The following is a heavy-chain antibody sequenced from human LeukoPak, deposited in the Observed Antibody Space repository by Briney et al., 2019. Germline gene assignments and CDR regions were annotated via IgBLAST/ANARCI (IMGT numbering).Heavy chain of an antibody. Sequence: PGGSLRLSCAASGFNVSSNYMSWVRQAPGKGLEWVSLIYSGGSAYYADSVEGRFTISRDNVENSLSLQMNSLRAEDTAVYYCARDYSSGWLFDLWGRGTLVTVSS. D-gene: IGHD6-19*01. CDR1: GFNVSSNY. CDR3: ARDYSSGWLFDL. J-gene: IGHJ2*01. CDR2: IYSGGSA. V-gene: IGHV3-53*01.